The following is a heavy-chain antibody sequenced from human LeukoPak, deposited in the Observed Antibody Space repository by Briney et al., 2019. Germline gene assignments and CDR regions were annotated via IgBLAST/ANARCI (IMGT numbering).Heavy chain of an antibody. CDR2: INPNIGVT. V-gene: IGHV1-2*06. D-gene: IGHD1-1*01. Sequence: ASVKVSCKASGYTFIGYYIHWVRQAPGQGLEWMGRINPNIGVTSYAQKFQGRVTMTRDTSLSTAYMELGSLRSDDTAVYYCARDQSSETGTTSEGYWGQGTLVTVSS. CDR3: ARDQSSETGTTSEGY. J-gene: IGHJ4*02. CDR1: GYTFIGYY.